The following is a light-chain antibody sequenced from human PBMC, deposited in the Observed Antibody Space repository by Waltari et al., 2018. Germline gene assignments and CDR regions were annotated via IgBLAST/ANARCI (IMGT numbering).Light chain of an antibody. Sequence: QSALTQPASVSGSPGQSITISCTGTTSDISVYKYVSWYQQHPGKVPKVLIYHVSNRPSGISTRFSGSKSGNTASLTISGLQAEDEADYYCSSYRSGSTLVFGGGTKVTVL. J-gene: IGLJ2*01. CDR1: TSDISVYKY. V-gene: IGLV2-14*01. CDR3: SSYRSGSTLV. CDR2: HVS.